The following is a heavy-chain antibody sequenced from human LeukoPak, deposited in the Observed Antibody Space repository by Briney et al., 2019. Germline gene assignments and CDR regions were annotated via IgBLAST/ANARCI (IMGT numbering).Heavy chain of an antibody. D-gene: IGHD2-15*01. V-gene: IGHV3-23*01. CDR1: GFTFSSYA. CDR3: VKDLGSAITSALALDV. Sequence: GGSLRLSCAASGFTFSSYAMSWVRQAPGKGLEWVSANSGSGGSTYYADSVKGRFTISRDNRKNLLHLQMDSLRPDDSAVYYCVKDLGSAITSALALDVWGQGTTVTVSS. CDR2: NSGSGGST. J-gene: IGHJ6*02.